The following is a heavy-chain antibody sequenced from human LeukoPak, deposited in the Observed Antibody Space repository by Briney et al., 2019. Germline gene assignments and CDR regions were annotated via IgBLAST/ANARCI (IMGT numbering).Heavy chain of an antibody. CDR3: ARDHWGTTGTTVDY. J-gene: IGHJ4*02. V-gene: IGHV1-18*01. Sequence: ASVKVSCKASGYTFTSYGISWVRQSPGQGLEWMGWISVYNGNTNYAQKLQGRGTMTTDKSTSTAYMELRSLRSDDTAVYYCARDHWGTTGTTVDYWGQGTLVTVSS. D-gene: IGHD1-1*01. CDR1: GYTFTSYG. CDR2: ISVYNGNT.